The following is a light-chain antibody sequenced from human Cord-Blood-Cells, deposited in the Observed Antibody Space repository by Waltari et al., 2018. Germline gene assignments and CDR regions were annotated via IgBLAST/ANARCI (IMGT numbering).Light chain of an antibody. V-gene: IGLV2-23*02. J-gene: IGLJ3*02. CDR1: SSDVGRYNL. CDR2: EVS. Sequence: QSALTQPASVSGSPGQSITISCTGTSSDVGRYNLVSWYQQHPVKAPKLLIYEVSKRPSGVSNRFSGSKSGNTASLTISGLQAEDEADYYCCAYAGSSTLVFGGGTKLTVL. CDR3: CAYAGSSTLV.